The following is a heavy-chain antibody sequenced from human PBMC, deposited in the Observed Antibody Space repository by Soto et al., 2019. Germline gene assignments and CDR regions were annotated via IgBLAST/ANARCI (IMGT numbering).Heavy chain of an antibody. Sequence: SGPTLVNPTQTLTLTCTFSGFSLSTDDVGVGWIRQPPGKALDWLAVIYWDDDKRYSPSLKSRLTITKDTSKNQVVLTMTNMDPVDTATYYCARTKYSMSSFDYWGQGALVTVPS. V-gene: IGHV2-5*02. CDR1: GFSLSTDDVG. CDR2: IYWDDDK. J-gene: IGHJ4*02. CDR3: ARTKYSMSSFDY. D-gene: IGHD6-6*01.